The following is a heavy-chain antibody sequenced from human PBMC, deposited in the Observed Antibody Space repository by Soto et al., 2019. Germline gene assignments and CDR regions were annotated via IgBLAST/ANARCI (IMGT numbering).Heavy chain of an antibody. D-gene: IGHD3-22*01. CDR1: GGSISGDY. CDR3: ARLGGYYQAFDS. V-gene: IGHV4-59*08. CDR2: IYYTGTT. Sequence: QVQLQESGPGLVKPSETLSLTCTVSGGSISGDYWSWIRQSPGKGLEWIGYIYYTGTTKYNPSLKSRLTISVDTSKNQFSLKLSSVTAADTAVYYCARLGGYYQAFDSWGQGTLVPVAS. J-gene: IGHJ4*02.